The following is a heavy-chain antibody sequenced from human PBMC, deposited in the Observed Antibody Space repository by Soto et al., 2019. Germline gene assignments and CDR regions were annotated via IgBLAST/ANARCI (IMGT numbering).Heavy chain of an antibody. D-gene: IGHD1-26*01. CDR3: AREARGGSYYYYYGMDV. J-gene: IGHJ6*02. V-gene: IGHV1-18*01. CDR1: GYTFTSYG. CDR2: ISAYNGNT. Sequence: ASVEVSCKXSGYTFTSYGISWVRQAPGQGLEWMGWISAYNGNTNYAQKLQGRVTMTTDTSTSTAYMELRSLRSDDTAVYYCAREARGGSYYYYYGMDVWGQGTTVTVSS.